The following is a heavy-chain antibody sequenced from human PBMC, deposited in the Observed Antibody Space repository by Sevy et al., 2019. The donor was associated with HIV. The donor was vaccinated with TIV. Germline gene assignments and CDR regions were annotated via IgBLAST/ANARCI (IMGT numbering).Heavy chain of an antibody. CDR3: ARAPTDFWTGGMDV. D-gene: IGHD3-3*01. J-gene: IGHJ6*02. CDR1: GYAFTGYY. Sequence: ASVKVSCKASGYAFTGYYIHWVRQAPGQGLEWMGRINPISGGTDDSQHFQGRVTMTRDTSISTAYMDITRLTSDVTAVYYCARAPTDFWTGGMDVWGQGTVVTVSS. V-gene: IGHV1-2*06. CDR2: INPISGGT.